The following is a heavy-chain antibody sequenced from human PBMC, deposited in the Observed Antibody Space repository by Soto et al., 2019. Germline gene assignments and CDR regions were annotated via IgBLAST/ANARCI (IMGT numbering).Heavy chain of an antibody. D-gene: IGHD5-18*01. CDR2: ISGSGGST. Sequence: GSLRLSCAASGFTFSSYAMSWVRQAPGKGLEWVSAISGSGGSTYYADSVKGRFTISRDNSKNTLYLQMNSLRTEDTAVYYCAKYTDSYGSDQPFDYWGQGTLVTVSS. J-gene: IGHJ4*02. V-gene: IGHV3-23*01. CDR3: AKYTDSYGSDQPFDY. CDR1: GFTFSSYA.